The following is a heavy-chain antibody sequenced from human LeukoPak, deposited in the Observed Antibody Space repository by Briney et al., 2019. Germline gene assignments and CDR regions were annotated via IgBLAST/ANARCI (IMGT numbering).Heavy chain of an antibody. V-gene: IGHV3-23*01. D-gene: IGHD1-1*01. CDR2: ISGSGGST. CDR3: ANQRLERRNY. CDR1: GFTFSSYA. J-gene: IGHJ4*02. Sequence: GGSLRLSCAASGFTFSSYAMSWVRQAPGKGLEWVSAISGSGGSTYCADSVKGRFTISRDNSKNTLYPQMNSLRAEDTAVYYCANQRLERRNYWGQGTLVTVSS.